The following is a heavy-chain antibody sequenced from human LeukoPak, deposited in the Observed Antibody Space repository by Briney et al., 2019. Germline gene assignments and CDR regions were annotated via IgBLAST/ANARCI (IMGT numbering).Heavy chain of an antibody. J-gene: IGHJ6*02. D-gene: IGHD6-19*01. CDR3: AREMDSSGWYLSYYYGMDV. CDR1: GFTFSSYA. V-gene: IGHV3-48*01. CDR2: ISSSSRTI. Sequence: SGGSLRLSCAASGFTFSSYAMSWVRQAPGKGLEWVSYISSSSRTIYYADSVKGRFTISRDNAKNSLYLQMNSLRAEDTAVYYCAREMDSSGWYLSYYYGMDVWGQGTTVTVSS.